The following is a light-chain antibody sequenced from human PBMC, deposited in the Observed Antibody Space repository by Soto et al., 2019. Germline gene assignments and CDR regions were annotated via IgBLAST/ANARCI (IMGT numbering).Light chain of an antibody. CDR3: SSYAGSNNFDV. CDR2: EVF. J-gene: IGLJ1*01. CDR1: SSDVGGYNY. V-gene: IGLV2-8*01. Sequence: QSALTQPPSASGSPGQSVTISCTGTSSDVGGYNYVSWYQQHPGKAPKLMIYEVFKRPSGVPDRFSGSKSGNTASLTVSGLQAEGEADYYCSSYAGSNNFDVFGTGTKLTVL.